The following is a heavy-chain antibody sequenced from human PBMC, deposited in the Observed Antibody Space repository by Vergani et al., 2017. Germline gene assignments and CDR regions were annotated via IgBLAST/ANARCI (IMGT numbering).Heavy chain of an antibody. J-gene: IGHJ6*02. CDR3: AREGSGFDGGMDV. CDR2: IKQDGSEK. D-gene: IGHD5-12*01. CDR1: GFIFTDYF. V-gene: IGHV3-7*01. Sequence: EAQLEESGGGLVRPGGSLRLSCAASGFIFTDYFMSWVRQAPGEGLQWVANIKQDGSEKHYGTSVKGRFTISRDNAKKSVYLQLSSLRTDDTAVYYCAREGSGFDGGMDVWGQGTTVIVSS.